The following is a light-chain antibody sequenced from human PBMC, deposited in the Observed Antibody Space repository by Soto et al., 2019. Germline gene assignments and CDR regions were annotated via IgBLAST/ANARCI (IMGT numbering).Light chain of an antibody. V-gene: IGLV2-8*01. CDR2: VVT. J-gene: IGLJ3*02. Sequence: QSALTQPPSASGSPGQSVTISCTGTSSDVGAYKYVSWYQQYPGKAPKLMIYVVTKRPSGVPDRFSGSKSSNTASLTVSGLQAEDEADYYCTSYVGNDIWVFGGGTKLTVL. CDR1: SSDVGAYKY. CDR3: TSYVGNDIWV.